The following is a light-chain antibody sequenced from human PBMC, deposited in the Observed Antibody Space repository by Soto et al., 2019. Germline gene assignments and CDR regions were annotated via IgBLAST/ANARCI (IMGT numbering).Light chain of an antibody. CDR1: SSDVGSYNL. J-gene: IGLJ1*01. CDR3: CSYVGSSTRV. V-gene: IGLV2-23*01. Sequence: QSALTQPASVSGSPGQSITISCTGTSSDVGSYNLVSWYQQHPGKAPKLMIYEGSKRPSGVSNRFSGSKSGNTASLTISGLQAEDEADYYCCSYVGSSTRVFGTGTKVTVL. CDR2: EGS.